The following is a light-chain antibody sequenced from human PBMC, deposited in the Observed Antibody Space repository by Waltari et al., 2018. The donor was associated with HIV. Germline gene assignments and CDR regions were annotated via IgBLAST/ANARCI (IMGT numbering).Light chain of an antibody. CDR3: QQYGSSPYT. V-gene: IGKV3-20*01. CDR2: DAS. CDR1: QSVSNSY. J-gene: IGKJ3*01. Sequence: IVLTQSPGTLSLSPGERATLSCWASQSVSNSYLAWYQQKPGQAPRLLIYDASIRATGIPDRFSGSASGTDFTLTISRLEPEDFAVYYCQQYGSSPYTFGPGTTVDIK.